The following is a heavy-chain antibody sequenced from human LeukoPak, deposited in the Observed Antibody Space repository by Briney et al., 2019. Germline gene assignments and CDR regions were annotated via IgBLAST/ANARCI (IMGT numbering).Heavy chain of an antibody. V-gene: IGHV3-74*01. J-gene: IGHJ4*02. CDR2: IKDDGSHT. CDR3: ARGSGIITGIDE. Sequence: GGSLRLSCAASGFTFSSHWMHWVRQAPGKGLVWVSRIKDDGSHTNYADSVKGRFTISKDNAKNTLSLQMNSLRAEDTAVYYCARGSGIITGIDEWGQGTLVTVSS. D-gene: IGHD6-25*01. CDR1: GFTFSSHW.